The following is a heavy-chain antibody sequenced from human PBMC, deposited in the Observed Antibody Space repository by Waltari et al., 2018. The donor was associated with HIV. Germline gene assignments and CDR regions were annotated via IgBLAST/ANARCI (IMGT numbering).Heavy chain of an antibody. Sequence: HVQLQESGPGLVKTSQTLSLTCTVSGGSISSGGYYWSRLRQHPGKGLEWIGYIYYSGSTYYNPSLKSRVTISVDTSKNQFSLKLSSVTAADTAVYYCASTHCSSTSCYADWYFDLWGRGTLVTVSS. CDR3: ASTHCSSTSCYADWYFDL. CDR1: GGSISSGGYY. D-gene: IGHD2-2*01. V-gene: IGHV4-31*03. J-gene: IGHJ2*01. CDR2: IYYSGST.